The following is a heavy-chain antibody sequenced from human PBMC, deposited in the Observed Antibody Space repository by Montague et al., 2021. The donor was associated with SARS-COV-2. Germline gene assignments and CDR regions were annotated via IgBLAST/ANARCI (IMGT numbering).Heavy chain of an antibody. CDR1: GFTFSDYS. J-gene: IGHJ4*02. CDR3: ASDLSIYDSSAYYFQLDY. CDR2: ISYDGSNK. Sequence: SLRLSCAASGFTFSDYSMHWVRQTPGKGLEWVAVISYDGSNKYYADSVKGRFTISRDNSKNTLYLQMNSLRAEDTAVYYCASDLSIYDSSAYYFQLDYWGQGTLVNVSS. D-gene: IGHD3-22*01. V-gene: IGHV3-30*04.